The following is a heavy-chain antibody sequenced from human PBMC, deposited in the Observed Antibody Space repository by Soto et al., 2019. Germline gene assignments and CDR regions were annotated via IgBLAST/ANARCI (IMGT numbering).Heavy chain of an antibody. D-gene: IGHD2-2*01. CDR3: AKLAGYCSGTSCYGHYAMDV. CDR1: SRSMCSSPNH. Sequence: SETLSLTCILASRSMCSSPNHWVWSRQPPGKWLEWIANINYSGRTYYNPPLLSRLTISVDTSNNQFSLTLSSVTAADTAVYYCAKLAGYCSGTSCYGHYAMDVWGQGTTVTVS. CDR2: INYSGRT. V-gene: IGHV4-39*01. J-gene: IGHJ6*02.